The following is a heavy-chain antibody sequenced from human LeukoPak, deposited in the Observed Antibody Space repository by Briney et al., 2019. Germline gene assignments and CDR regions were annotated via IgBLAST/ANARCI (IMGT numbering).Heavy chain of an antibody. CDR3: ARSGLYSYGSVDY. Sequence: SETLSLTCTVSGGSISSYYWSWIRQPPGKGLEWIGYIYYSGSTNYNPSLKSRVTISVDTSKHQFSLKLSSVTAADTAVYYCARSGLYSYGSVDYWGQGTLVTVSS. CDR2: IYYSGST. V-gene: IGHV4-59*01. J-gene: IGHJ4*02. D-gene: IGHD5-18*01. CDR1: GGSISSYY.